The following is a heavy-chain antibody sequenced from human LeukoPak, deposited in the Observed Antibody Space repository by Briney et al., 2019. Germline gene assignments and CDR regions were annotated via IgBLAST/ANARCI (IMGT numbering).Heavy chain of an antibody. CDR2: ISSTSSSI. CDR1: GFTFSHYS. V-gene: IGHV3-21*06. Sequence: GGSLRLSCGASGFTFSHYSMNWVRQAPGKALEWVSSISSTSSSIYYADSVKGRFSISRDNAKNSLYLQMNSLRAEDTAVYYCARVNYYDFWSALGYFDYWGQGTLVTVSS. J-gene: IGHJ4*02. D-gene: IGHD3-3*01. CDR3: ARVNYYDFWSALGYFDY.